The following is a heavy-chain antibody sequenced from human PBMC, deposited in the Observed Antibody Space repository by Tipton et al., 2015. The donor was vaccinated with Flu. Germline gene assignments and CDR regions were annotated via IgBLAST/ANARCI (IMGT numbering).Heavy chain of an antibody. CDR3: AREDFDSREYYPNWFDP. D-gene: IGHD3-22*01. Sequence: TLSLTCTVSGGSISYYYWSWIRQPPGKGLEWVGYIYYSGSTNYNPSLKSRVTISVDTSKNQFSLKLTSVTAADTAVYFCAREDFDSREYYPNWFDPWGQGTRDTVSP. CDR1: GGSISYYY. V-gene: IGHV4-59*01. J-gene: IGHJ5*02. CDR2: IYYSGST.